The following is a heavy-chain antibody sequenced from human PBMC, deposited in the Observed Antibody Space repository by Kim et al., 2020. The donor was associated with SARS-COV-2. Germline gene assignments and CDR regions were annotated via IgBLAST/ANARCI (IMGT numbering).Heavy chain of an antibody. V-gene: IGHV4-4*02. J-gene: IGHJ5*02. D-gene: IGHD3-3*01. Sequence: SETLSLTCAVSGGSISSSNWWRWVRQPPGKGLEWIGEIYHSGSTNYNPSLKSRVTISVDKSKNQFSLKLSSVTAADTAVYYCARGKTRITIFGVVISPQNWFDPWGQGTLVTVSS. CDR1: GGSISSSNW. CDR2: IYHSGST. CDR3: ARGKTRITIFGVVISPQNWFDP.